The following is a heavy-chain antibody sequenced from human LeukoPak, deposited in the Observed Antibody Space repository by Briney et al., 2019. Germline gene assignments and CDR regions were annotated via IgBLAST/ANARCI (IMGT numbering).Heavy chain of an antibody. J-gene: IGHJ4*02. Sequence: ASVKVSCKASGYTFTGYYMHWVRQAPGQGLEWMGWINPNSGGTNYAQKFQGRVTMTRDTSISTAYMELSRLRSDDTAVYYCARSLGYPFYYDSSGYYYDFTYWGQGTLVTVSS. CDR3: ARSLGYPFYYDSSGYYYDFTY. CDR2: INPNSGGT. V-gene: IGHV1-2*02. CDR1: GYTFTGYY. D-gene: IGHD3-22*01.